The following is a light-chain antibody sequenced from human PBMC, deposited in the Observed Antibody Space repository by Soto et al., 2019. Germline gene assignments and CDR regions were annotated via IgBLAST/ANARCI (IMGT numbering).Light chain of an antibody. CDR2: SDN. CDR3: AAWDDSLSGYV. Sequence: QSVLTQPPSASATPGQRVTISCSGGNSNIGRNSVNWYQQLPGTAPKLLMYSDNQRSSGVPDRFSGSKSGTSASLAISGLQSEDEADYYCAAWDDSLSGYVFGTGTKVTVL. V-gene: IGLV1-44*01. CDR1: NSNIGRNS. J-gene: IGLJ1*01.